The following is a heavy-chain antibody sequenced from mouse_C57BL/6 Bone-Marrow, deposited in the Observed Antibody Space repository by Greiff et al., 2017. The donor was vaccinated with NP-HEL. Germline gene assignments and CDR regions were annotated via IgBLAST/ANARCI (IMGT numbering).Heavy chain of an antibody. CDR2: INPNNGGT. CDR3: GGYGSSYDWYFDV. D-gene: IGHD1-1*01. CDR1: GYTFTDYY. Sequence: VQLQQSGPELVKPGASVKISCKASGYTFTDYYMNWVKQSHGKSLEWIGDINPNNGGTSYNQKFKGKATLTVDKSSSTDYMGLRSLTSEDSAVYYCGGYGSSYDWYFDVWGTGTTVTVSS. V-gene: IGHV1-26*01. J-gene: IGHJ1*03.